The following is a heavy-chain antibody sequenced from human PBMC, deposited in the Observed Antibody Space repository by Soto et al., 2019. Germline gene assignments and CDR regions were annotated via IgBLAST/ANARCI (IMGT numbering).Heavy chain of an antibody. D-gene: IGHD1-7*01. Sequence: NPSETLSLTCRVSGAYISDCSWSWMRQPAGKGLEWIGRITINGNTQKNPSFKSRVTMSIDTSRNHFSLNLQSATAADTALYYCARETGENWTYEAHWGPGTLVTVSS. CDR1: GAYISDCS. J-gene: IGHJ1*01. V-gene: IGHV4-4*07. CDR2: ITINGNT. CDR3: ARETGENWTYEAH.